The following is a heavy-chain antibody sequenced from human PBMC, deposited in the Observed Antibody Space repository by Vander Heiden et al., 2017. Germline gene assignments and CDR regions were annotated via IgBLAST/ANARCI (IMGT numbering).Heavy chain of an antibody. CDR1: GGTFSSDA. V-gene: IGHV1-69*01. CDR2: IIPIFGTA. Sequence: QVQLVQSGAEVKKPGSSVKVSCKASGGTFSSDAISWVRQAPEQGLEWMGGIIPIFGTANYAQKFQGRVTITADESTSTAYMELSSLRSEDTAVYYCARDVQGVSVSPYYYYYYGMDVWGQGTTVTVSS. J-gene: IGHJ6*02. D-gene: IGHD2-8*01. CDR3: ARDVQGVSVSPYYYYYYGMDV.